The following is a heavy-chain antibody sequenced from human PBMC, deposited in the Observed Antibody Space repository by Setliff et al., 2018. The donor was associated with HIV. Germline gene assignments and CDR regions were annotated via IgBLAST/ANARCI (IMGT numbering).Heavy chain of an antibody. CDR1: GGSISSSGYY. J-gene: IGHJ4*02. CDR2: IHYSGTT. CDR3: ARVPLSSPSRPGGYFDY. D-gene: IGHD3-16*01. Sequence: SETLSLTCSVSGGSISSSGYYWSWIRQHPGKGLEWLGYIHYSGTTYYSPSLESRLTISIDTSENQFSLLLKSLTAADTAVYYCARVPLSSPSRPGGYFDYWGQGTLVTVSS. V-gene: IGHV4-31*03.